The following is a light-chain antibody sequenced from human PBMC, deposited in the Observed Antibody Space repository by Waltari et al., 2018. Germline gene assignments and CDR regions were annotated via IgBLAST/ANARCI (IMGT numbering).Light chain of an antibody. CDR1: SSNIGGNT. V-gene: IGLV1-44*01. CDR2: SNN. Sequence: QSVLTQPPSASGTPGQRVTISCSGSSSNIGGNTVNWYQHLPGTAPKLLIYSNNRLPSGVPDRFSGSNSGTSASLAISGLQSEDEADYYCAAWDDSLGGPYVVFGGGTKLTVL. J-gene: IGLJ2*01. CDR3: AAWDDSLGGPYVV.